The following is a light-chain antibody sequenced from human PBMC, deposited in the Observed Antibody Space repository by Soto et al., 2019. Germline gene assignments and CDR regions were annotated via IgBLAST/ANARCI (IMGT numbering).Light chain of an antibody. Sequence: DIVMTQSPDSLAVSLGERATINCKSSQSVLFSSNNKNYLDWYQHKPGQPPRLLISWASTRESGVPDRFSGSGSGTDFPLTISSLQAADLAVYYCQQYHSPPWTFGPGTXVEIK. V-gene: IGKV4-1*01. CDR1: QSVLFSSNNKNY. J-gene: IGKJ1*01. CDR3: QQYHSPPWT. CDR2: WAS.